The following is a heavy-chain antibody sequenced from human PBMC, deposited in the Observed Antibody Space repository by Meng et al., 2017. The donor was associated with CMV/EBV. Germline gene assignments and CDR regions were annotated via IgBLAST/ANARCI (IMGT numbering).Heavy chain of an antibody. V-gene: IGHV4-30-4*08. CDR2: IYYSGST. Sequence: VHLQRPGQGLWNPSQTLSLTCPVSGGSISSGDYYWSWIRQPPGKGLEWIGYIYYSGSTYYNPSLKSRVTISVDTSKNQFSLKLSSVTAADTAVYYCARAQYSSSCDYWGQGTLVTVSS. D-gene: IGHD6-13*01. CDR3: ARAQYSSSCDY. J-gene: IGHJ4*02. CDR1: GGSISSGDYY.